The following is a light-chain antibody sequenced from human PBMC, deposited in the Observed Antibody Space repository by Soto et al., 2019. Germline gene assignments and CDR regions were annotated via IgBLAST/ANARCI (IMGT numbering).Light chain of an antibody. J-gene: IGKJ1*01. CDR1: QSISSW. CDR2: DAS. CDR3: QQYNSYPGT. V-gene: IGKV1-5*01. Sequence: DIQMTQSPSTLSASVGDRVTITCRASQSISSWLAWYQQKPGKAPKLLIYDASSLESGVPSRFSGSGSGTEFTLTISSLQPDDFATYYCQQYNSYPGTFGQRTKVDIK.